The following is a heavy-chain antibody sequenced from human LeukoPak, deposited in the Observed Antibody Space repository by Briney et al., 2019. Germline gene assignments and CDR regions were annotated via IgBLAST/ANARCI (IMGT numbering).Heavy chain of an antibody. CDR1: GFTFSSFA. Sequence: GGSLRLSCAASGFTFSSFAMHWVRQAPGKGLEWVAVISYDGSNKYYADSVKGRFTISRDNSKNTLYLQMNSLRAEDTAVYYCAKASLTGGYFDYWGQGTLVTVSS. CDR2: ISYDGSNK. CDR3: AKASLTGGYFDY. D-gene: IGHD3-9*01. J-gene: IGHJ4*02. V-gene: IGHV3-30*04.